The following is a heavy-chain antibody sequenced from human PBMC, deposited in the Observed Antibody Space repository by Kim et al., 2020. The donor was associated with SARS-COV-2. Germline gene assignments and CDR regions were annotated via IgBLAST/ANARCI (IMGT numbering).Heavy chain of an antibody. CDR3: ARVPPFLEWLLYFDY. V-gene: IGHV3-48*02. J-gene: IGHJ4*02. D-gene: IGHD3-3*01. CDR1: GFTFSSYS. Sequence: GGSLRLSCAASGFTFSSYSMNWVRQAPGKGLEWVSYISSSSSTIYYADSVKGRFTISRDNAKNSLYLQMNSLRDEDTAVYYCARVPPFLEWLLYFDYWGQGTLVTVSS. CDR2: ISSSSSTI.